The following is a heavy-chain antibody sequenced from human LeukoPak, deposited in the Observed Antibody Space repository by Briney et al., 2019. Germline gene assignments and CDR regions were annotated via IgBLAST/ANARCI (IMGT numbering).Heavy chain of an antibody. CDR2: ISYGGDTK. CDR1: EFTFSNYY. D-gene: IGHD6-19*01. V-gene: IGHV3-11*01. CDR3: AKDLGSFDY. J-gene: IGHJ4*02. Sequence: GGSLRLSCAASEFTFSNYYMSWIRQAPGKGLEWVSYISYGGDTKYYADSVKGRFTISRDNSKNTLYLQMNSLRAEDTAVYYCAKDLGSFDYWGQGTLVTVSS.